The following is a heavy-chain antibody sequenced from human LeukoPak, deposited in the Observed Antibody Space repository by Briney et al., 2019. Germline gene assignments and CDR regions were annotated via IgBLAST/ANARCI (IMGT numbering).Heavy chain of an antibody. CDR3: VRGDGHNKRGGGSIDY. CDR1: GYTFTGYY. Sequence: ASVKVSCKASGYTFTGYYMHWVRQAPGQGLEWMGWINPNSGGTNYAQKFQGRVTMTRDTSISTASMELSRLRADDAAVYYCVRGDGHNKRGGGSIDYWGQGTLVTVSS. J-gene: IGHJ4*02. V-gene: IGHV1-2*02. D-gene: IGHD5-24*01. CDR2: INPNSGGT.